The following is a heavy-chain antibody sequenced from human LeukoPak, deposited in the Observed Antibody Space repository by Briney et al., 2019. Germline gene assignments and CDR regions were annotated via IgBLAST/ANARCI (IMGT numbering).Heavy chain of an antibody. V-gene: IGHV3-23*01. CDR3: AKDLYSGWNTNYYYYMDV. D-gene: IGHD6-19*01. CDR1: GFTVSSNY. Sequence: GGSLRLSRAASGFTVSSNYMSWVRQAPGKGLEWVSAISGNAGSTYYGDSVKGRFSISRDNSENTLYLQMNSLSAADTAVYYCAKDLYSGWNTNYYYYMDVWGKGTTVTVSS. CDR2: ISGNAGST. J-gene: IGHJ6*03.